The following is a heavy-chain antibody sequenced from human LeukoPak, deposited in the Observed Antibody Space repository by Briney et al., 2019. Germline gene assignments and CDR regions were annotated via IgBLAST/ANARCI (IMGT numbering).Heavy chain of an antibody. CDR1: GFTFSSYA. CDR2: ISGSADNT. Sequence: GGSLRLSCAASGFTFSSYAMSWVRQAPGKGLEWVSAISGSADNTYYVDSVKGRFTISRDNSRNTLYLQIDSLRVEDTAVYYCAKDEKTANLVSSWDNWGQGTLVTVSS. D-gene: IGHD2/OR15-2a*01. V-gene: IGHV3-23*01. J-gene: IGHJ4*02. CDR3: AKDEKTANLVSSWDN.